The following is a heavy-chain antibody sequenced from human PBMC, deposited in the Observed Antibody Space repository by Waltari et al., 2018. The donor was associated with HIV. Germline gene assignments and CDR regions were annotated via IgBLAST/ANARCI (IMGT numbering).Heavy chain of an antibody. CDR1: GGSFSGYY. CDR3: AGLLGSGYYYYYYGMDV. J-gene: IGHJ6*02. V-gene: IGHV4-34*01. Sequence: QVQLQQWGAGLLKPSETLSLTCAVYGGSFSGYYWSWIRQPPGKGLEWIGEINHSGSTNYNPSLKSRVTISVDTSKNQFSLKLSSVTAADTAVYYCAGLLGSGYYYYYYGMDVWGQGTTVTVSS. D-gene: IGHD3-22*01. CDR2: INHSGST.